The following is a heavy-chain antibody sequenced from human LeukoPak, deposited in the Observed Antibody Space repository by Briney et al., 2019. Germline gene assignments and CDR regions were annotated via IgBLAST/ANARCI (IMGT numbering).Heavy chain of an antibody. CDR3: AREMGYCSGTSCYERPYYYYGMDV. D-gene: IGHD2-2*01. CDR1: GGSISSYY. Sequence: NASETLSLTCTVSGGSISSYYWSWIRQPAGKGLEWIGRIYTSGSTNYNPSLKSRVTMSVDTSKNQFSLKLSSVTAADTAVYYCAREMGYCSGTSCYERPYYYYGMDVWGQGTTVTVSS. J-gene: IGHJ6*02. V-gene: IGHV4-4*07. CDR2: IYTSGST.